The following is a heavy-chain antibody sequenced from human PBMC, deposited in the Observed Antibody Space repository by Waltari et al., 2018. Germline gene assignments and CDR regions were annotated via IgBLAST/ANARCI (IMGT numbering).Heavy chain of an antibody. CDR1: GYTLAGLS. V-gene: IGHV1-24*01. D-gene: IGHD2-15*01. CDR3: HLTGRNIVLAGGSPSFYSYMDV. J-gene: IGHJ6*03. CDR2: LDREDGET. Sequence: QVQVEQSGSEVKRPGASVRVSCTVPGYTLAGLSIDWVRHVPAKGLEWMGRLDREDGETTDAQHCQGRITVTEDTSTNTAYMGLRTLVSDDTAVYFCHLTGRNIVLAGGSPSFYSYMDVWGRGTTVTVS.